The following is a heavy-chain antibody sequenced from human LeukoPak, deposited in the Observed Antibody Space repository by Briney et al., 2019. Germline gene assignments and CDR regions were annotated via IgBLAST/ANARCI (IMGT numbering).Heavy chain of an antibody. Sequence: PGGALRLSCAASGFTFSSYSMNGVRQAPGKGLEWVSSISSSSSYIYYADSVKGRFTISRDNAKNSLFLQMNSLRAEDTAVYYCVRDGRSGWHFDHWGQGTRVTVSS. CDR3: VRDGRSGWHFDH. CDR1: GFTFSSYS. V-gene: IGHV3-21*06. J-gene: IGHJ4*02. CDR2: ISSSSSYI. D-gene: IGHD6-19*01.